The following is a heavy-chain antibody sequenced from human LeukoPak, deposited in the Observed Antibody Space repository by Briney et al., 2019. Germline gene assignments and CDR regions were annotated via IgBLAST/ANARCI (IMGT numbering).Heavy chain of an antibody. CDR2: IYYSGST. D-gene: IGHD3-10*01. J-gene: IGHJ4*02. V-gene: IGHV4-59*01. CDR1: GGSISSYY. Sequence: SETLSLTCTVSGGSISSYYWSWIRQPPGKGLEWIGYIYYSGSTNYNPSLKSRVTMSVDMSTRQISLKLSSVTAADTAVYYCARAVGGDGSGSLWGPGTLVTVSS. CDR3: ARAVGGDGSGSL.